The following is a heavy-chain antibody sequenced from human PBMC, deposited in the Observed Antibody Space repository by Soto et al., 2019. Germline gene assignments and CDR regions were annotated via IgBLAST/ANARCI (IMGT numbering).Heavy chain of an antibody. CDR2: IYESGST. Sequence: SETLSLTCAVSGGSIGTSNWYNWVRQPPGKGLEWIGEIYESGSTNYNPSLKSRVTMSVDKSKKQFSLKLSSVTAADTAVYYCARGPSIVRVPIALTGAWFDPWGQGTLVTVSS. CDR3: ARGPSIVRVPIALTGAWFDP. CDR1: GGSIGTSNW. D-gene: IGHD2-2*01. J-gene: IGHJ5*02. V-gene: IGHV4-4*02.